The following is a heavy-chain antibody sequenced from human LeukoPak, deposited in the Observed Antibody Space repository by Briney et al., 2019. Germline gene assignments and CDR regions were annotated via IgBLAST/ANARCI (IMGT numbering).Heavy chain of an antibody. V-gene: IGHV3-66*01. CDR1: GFTVSDNL. Sequence: GGSLRLSCAVSGFTVSDNLLTWVRQAPGKGLECVSVLYDSGSTYYADSVKGRFTISRDNSKNTVYLQMNSLRAEDTAVYYCAKDDYYYDSSGYYLGDAFDIWGQGTMVTVSS. CDR3: AKDDYYYDSSGYYLGDAFDI. J-gene: IGHJ3*02. D-gene: IGHD3-22*01. CDR2: LYDSGST.